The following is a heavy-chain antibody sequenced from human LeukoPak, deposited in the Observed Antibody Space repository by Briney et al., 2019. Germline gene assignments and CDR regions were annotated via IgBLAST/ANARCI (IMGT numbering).Heavy chain of an antibody. V-gene: IGHV3-30*04. J-gene: IGHJ4*02. D-gene: IGHD6-13*01. CDR2: ISYDGSNK. Sequence: GGSLRLSCAASGFTFSSYAMHWVRRAPGKGLEWVAVISYDGSNKYYADSVKGRFTISRDNSKNTLYLQMNSLRAEDTAVYYCARATRGSSWYPCDYWGQGTLVTVSS. CDR3: ARATRGSSWYPCDY. CDR1: GFTFSSYA.